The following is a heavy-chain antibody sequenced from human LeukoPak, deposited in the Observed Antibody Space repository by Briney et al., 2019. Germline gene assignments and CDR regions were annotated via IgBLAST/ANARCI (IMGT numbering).Heavy chain of an antibody. V-gene: IGHV3-30*18. D-gene: IGHD6-13*01. Sequence: GGSLRLSWAASGFTFSSYSMNWVRQAPGKGLEWVAVISYDGSNKYYADSVKGRFTISRDNSKNTLYLQMNSLRAEDTAVYYCAKDKKDRDSSSCGMDVWGKGTTVTVSS. J-gene: IGHJ6*04. CDR2: ISYDGSNK. CDR1: GFTFSSYS. CDR3: AKDKKDRDSSSCGMDV.